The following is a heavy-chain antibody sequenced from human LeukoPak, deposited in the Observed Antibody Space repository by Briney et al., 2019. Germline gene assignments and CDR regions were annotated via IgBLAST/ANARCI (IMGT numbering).Heavy chain of an antibody. J-gene: IGHJ4*02. CDR3: ARRGRNSSGWQDYL. CDR2: IYYSGST. D-gene: IGHD6-25*01. CDR1: GGSISSSSYY. Sequence: PSETLSLTCTVSGGSISSSSYYWGWIRQPPGKGLEWIGSIYYSGSTYYNPSLKSRVTISVDTSKNHFSLKLSSVTAADTAVYYCARRGRNSSGWQDYLWGQGTLVTVSS. V-gene: IGHV4-39*02.